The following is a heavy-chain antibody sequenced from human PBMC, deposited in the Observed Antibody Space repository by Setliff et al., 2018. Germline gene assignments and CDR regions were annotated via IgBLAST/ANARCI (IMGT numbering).Heavy chain of an antibody. Sequence: PGGSLRLSCAASGFTFSIYGMHWVRQAPGKGLEWVAVISYDGSNKYYEDSVKGRFTISRDNSKNTLYLQMNSLRAEDTAVYYCAKGFGGRGYDYYYMDVWGKGTTVTVSS. CDR2: ISYDGSNK. CDR1: GFTFSIYG. J-gene: IGHJ6*03. D-gene: IGHD3-3*01. CDR3: AKGFGGRGYDYYYMDV. V-gene: IGHV3-30*18.